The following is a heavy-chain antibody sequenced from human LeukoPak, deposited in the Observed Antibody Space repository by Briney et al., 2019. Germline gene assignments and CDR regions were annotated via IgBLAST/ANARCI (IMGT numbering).Heavy chain of an antibody. V-gene: IGHV3-23*01. CDR2: ISGSGGST. D-gene: IGHD6-13*01. CDR1: GFTFSSYA. CDR3: ARAAAEDWYFDL. J-gene: IGHJ2*01. Sequence: GSLRLSCAASGFTFSSYAMSWVRQAPGKGLEWVSAISGSGGSTYYADSVKGRFTISRDNSKYTLYLQMNSLRAEDTAVYYCARAAAEDWYFDLWGRGTLVTVSS.